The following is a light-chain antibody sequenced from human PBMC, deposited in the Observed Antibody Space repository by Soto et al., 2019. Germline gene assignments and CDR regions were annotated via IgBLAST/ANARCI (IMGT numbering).Light chain of an antibody. J-gene: IGLJ2*01. CDR2: DNN. Sequence: QSVLTQPPSVSAAPGQKVTISCSGSSSNIGSYYVSWYQQLPGTAPKLLICDNNKRPSGIPDRFSGSKSDTSATLGITGLQTGDEADYYCATWDSTLSAVVFGGGTQLTVL. V-gene: IGLV1-51*01. CDR1: SSNIGSYY. CDR3: ATWDSTLSAVV.